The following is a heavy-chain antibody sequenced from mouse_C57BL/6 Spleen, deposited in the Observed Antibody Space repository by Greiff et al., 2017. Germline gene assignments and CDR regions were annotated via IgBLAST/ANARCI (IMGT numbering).Heavy chain of an antibody. D-gene: IGHD2-5*01. Sequence: VQLQQSGPELVKPGASVKISCKASGYTFTDYYMNWVKQSHGKSLEWIGDINPNNGGTSYNQKFKGKATVTVDKSSSTAYMELRSLTSEDSAVCYCARDYSNYVFAYWGQGTLVTVSA. J-gene: IGHJ3*01. V-gene: IGHV1-26*01. CDR2: INPNNGGT. CDR3: ARDYSNYVFAY. CDR1: GYTFTDYY.